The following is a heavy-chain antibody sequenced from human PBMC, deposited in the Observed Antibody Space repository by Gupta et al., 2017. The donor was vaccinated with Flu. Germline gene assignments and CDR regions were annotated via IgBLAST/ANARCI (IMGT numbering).Heavy chain of an antibody. V-gene: IGHV3-7*01. J-gene: IGHJ4*02. CDR1: GFPFSDSW. CDR3: AINRGWEQFDY. CDR2: INQDGSTK. Sequence: EVQLVESGGGLVQPGGSRRLSCAASGFPFSDSWMNWVRQAPGKGLEWVANINQDGSTKNYVDSLKGRFTVSRDNAKNSLYLQMDSLRAEDTAVYFCAINRGWEQFDYWCQGTLVTVSS. D-gene: IGHD5-24*01.